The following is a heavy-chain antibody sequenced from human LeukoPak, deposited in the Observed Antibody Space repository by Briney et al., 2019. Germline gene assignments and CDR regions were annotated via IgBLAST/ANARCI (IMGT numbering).Heavy chain of an antibody. D-gene: IGHD3-22*01. J-gene: IGHJ4*02. CDR1: GFTFSSYA. Sequence: PGGSLRLSCAASGFTFSSYAMHWVRQAPGKGLEYVSAISSNGGSTYYANSVKGRFTISRDNSKNTLYLQMGSLRAEDMAVYYCARVQSSGSREADYWGQGTLVTVSS. CDR3: ARVQSSGSREADY. V-gene: IGHV3-64*01. CDR2: ISSNGGST.